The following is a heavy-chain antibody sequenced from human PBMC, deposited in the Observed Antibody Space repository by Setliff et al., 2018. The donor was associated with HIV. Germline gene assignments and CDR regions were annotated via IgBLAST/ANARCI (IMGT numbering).Heavy chain of an antibody. CDR2: FDPELGET. CDR3: ATDNREGVGTPYYFDY. V-gene: IGHV1-24*01. J-gene: IGHJ4*02. D-gene: IGHD1-26*01. Sequence: ASVKVSCKVSGYTLTKLSMHWVRQAPEKGLEWMGGFDPELGETFFAQNFRGRLTMTQDTSTDTGYMELTSLRSDDTAMYYCATDNREGVGTPYYFDYWGQGTQVTVSS. CDR1: GYTLTKLS.